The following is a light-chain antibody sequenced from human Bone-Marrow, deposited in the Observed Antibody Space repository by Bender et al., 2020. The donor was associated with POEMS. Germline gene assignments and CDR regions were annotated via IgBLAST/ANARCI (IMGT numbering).Light chain of an antibody. CDR1: SSNIGSNS. CDR2: SND. Sequence: QSVLTQPPSASGTPGQRVTISCSGSSSNIGSNSVYWYQQLPGTAPKLLMYSNDQRPSGVPDRFSGSKSGSSASLTISGLQSEDEAFYHCATWDDSLNGVVFGGGTKLTAL. V-gene: IGLV1-44*01. J-gene: IGLJ2*01. CDR3: ATWDDSLNGVV.